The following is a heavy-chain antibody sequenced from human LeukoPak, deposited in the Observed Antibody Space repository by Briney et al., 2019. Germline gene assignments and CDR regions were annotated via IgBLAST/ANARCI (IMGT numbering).Heavy chain of an antibody. D-gene: IGHD3-22*01. CDR3: AREAHYYDSSGYIDY. J-gene: IGHJ4*02. Sequence: PSETLSLTCTVSGGSISSGDYYWSWIRQPPGKGLEWIGYIYYSGSTYYNPSLKSRVTISVDTSKNQFSLKLSSVTAADTAVYYCAREAHYYDSSGYIDYWGQGTLVTVSS. V-gene: IGHV4-30-4*01. CDR1: GGSISSGDYY. CDR2: IYYSGST.